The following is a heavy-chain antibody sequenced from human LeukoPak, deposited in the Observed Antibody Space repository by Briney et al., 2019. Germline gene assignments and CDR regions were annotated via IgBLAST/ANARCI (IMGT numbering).Heavy chain of an antibody. CDR3: ASARYYDILTGYYYYYYGMDV. CDR1: GGSFSGYY. J-gene: IGHJ6*02. CDR2: INHSGST. D-gene: IGHD3-9*01. Sequence: SETLSLTCAVYGGSFSGYYWGWIRQPPGKGLEWIGEINHSGSTNYNPSLKSRVTISVDTSKNQFSLKLSSVTAADTAVYYCASARYYDILTGYYYYYYGMDVWGQGTTVTVSS. V-gene: IGHV4-34*01.